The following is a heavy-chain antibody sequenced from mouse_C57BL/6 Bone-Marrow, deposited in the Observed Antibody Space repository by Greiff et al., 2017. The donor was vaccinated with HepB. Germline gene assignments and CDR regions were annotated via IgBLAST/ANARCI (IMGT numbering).Heavy chain of an antibody. V-gene: IGHV1-82*01. Sequence: QVQLQQSGPELVKPGASVKISCKASGYAFSSSWMNWVKQRPGKGLEWIGRIYPGDGDTNYNGKFKGKATLTADNSSSTAYMQLSSLTSEDSAVYFCARSYYYGSSYGAWFAYWGQGTLVTVSA. CDR1: GYAFSSSW. CDR3: ARSYYYGSSYGAWFAY. D-gene: IGHD1-1*01. CDR2: IYPGDGDT. J-gene: IGHJ3*01.